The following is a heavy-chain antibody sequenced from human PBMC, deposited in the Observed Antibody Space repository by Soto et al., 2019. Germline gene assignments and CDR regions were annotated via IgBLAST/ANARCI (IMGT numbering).Heavy chain of an antibody. J-gene: IGHJ6*02. Sequence: GASVKLSCKASGYTFTGYYMHWVRQAPGQGLEWMGWINPNSGGTNYAQKFQGRVTMTRDTSISTAYMELSRLRSDDTAVYYCARDTPLYDSSGYYPYYYYYYGMDVWGQGTTVTVSS. V-gene: IGHV1-2*02. CDR3: ARDTPLYDSSGYYPYYYYYYGMDV. CDR2: INPNSGGT. D-gene: IGHD3-22*01. CDR1: GYTFTGYY.